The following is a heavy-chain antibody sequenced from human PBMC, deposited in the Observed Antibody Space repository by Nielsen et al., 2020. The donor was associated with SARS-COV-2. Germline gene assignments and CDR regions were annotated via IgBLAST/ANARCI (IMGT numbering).Heavy chain of an antibody. CDR1: GLTVSSTS. CDR3: ARVFGPFDY. V-gene: IGHV3-66*01. Sequence: GGSLRLSCAASGLTVSSTSMSWVRQAPGKGLEWVSVIYIGGPTYYADSVKGRFTIYRDNSNNTLYLQMNSLRAEDTAVYYCARVFGPFDYWGQGTLVSVSS. CDR2: IYIGGPT. J-gene: IGHJ4*02. D-gene: IGHD3-10*01.